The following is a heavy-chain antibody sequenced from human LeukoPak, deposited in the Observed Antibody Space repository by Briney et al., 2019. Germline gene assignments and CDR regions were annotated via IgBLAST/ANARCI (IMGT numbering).Heavy chain of an antibody. CDR2: ISGSGGST. V-gene: IGHV3-23*01. CDR3: ARKSASGNYPLDY. Sequence: GGSLRLSCAASGFTFSTYNMNWVRQAPGKGLEWVSAISGSGGSTYYADSVKGRFTISRDNAKNTVFLQMSSLRAEDTALYYCARKSASGNYPLDYWGQGTLVTVSS. J-gene: IGHJ4*02. D-gene: IGHD3-10*01. CDR1: GFTFSTYN.